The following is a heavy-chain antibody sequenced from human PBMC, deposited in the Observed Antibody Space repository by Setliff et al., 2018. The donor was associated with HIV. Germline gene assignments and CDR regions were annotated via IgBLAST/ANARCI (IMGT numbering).Heavy chain of an antibody. CDR3: AIHGAYYVSSGYSS. Sequence: PSETLSLTCTVSGGSISSLYWSWIRQPPGKGLEWIGYIYYSGSTDYNPSLKSRVTISVDTSKNQFSLKLSSVTAADTAVYYCAIHGAYYVSSGYSSWGQGTLVTVSS. CDR1: GGSISSLY. V-gene: IGHV4-59*11. D-gene: IGHD3-22*01. J-gene: IGHJ5*02. CDR2: IYYSGST.